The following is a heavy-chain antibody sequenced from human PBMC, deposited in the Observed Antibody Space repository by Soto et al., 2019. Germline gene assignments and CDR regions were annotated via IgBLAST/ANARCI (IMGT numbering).Heavy chain of an antibody. CDR3: TSLYYGH. CDR2: IKSKADGGTT. D-gene: IGHD4-17*01. J-gene: IGHJ4*02. V-gene: IGHV3-15*01. CDR1: EFTFANAW. Sequence: EVQLVESGGDLVKPGGSLRLSCAASEFTFANAWISWVRQAPGKGLEWVGRIKSKADGGTTDYAAPVKGRFTISRDESQNTLYLQMNSLKTEDTAVYYCTSLYYGHWGLGTLVTVSS.